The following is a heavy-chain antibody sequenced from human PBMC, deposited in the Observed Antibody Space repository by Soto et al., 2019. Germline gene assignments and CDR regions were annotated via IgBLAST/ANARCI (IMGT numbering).Heavy chain of an antibody. Sequence: QVQLAESGGGVVQPGRSLRLSCAASGFTFSNYGMHWVRQAPGKGLEWVIVISYDGNVAYYADSVKGRFTISRDNSKNTLYLKMNRLRTEDTAMYYCAKEGPITNWYFDYWGQGTLVTVSS. D-gene: IGHD1-1*01. J-gene: IGHJ4*02. CDR3: AKEGPITNWYFDY. V-gene: IGHV3-30*18. CDR1: GFTFSNYG. CDR2: ISYDGNVA.